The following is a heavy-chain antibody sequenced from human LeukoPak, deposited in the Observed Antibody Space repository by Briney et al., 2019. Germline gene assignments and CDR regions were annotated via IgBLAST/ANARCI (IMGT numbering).Heavy chain of an antibody. CDR1: GGSISSSSYY. CDR3: ARHSYDFWSGYQDY. D-gene: IGHD3-3*01. CDR2: TYYSGST. J-gene: IGHJ4*02. V-gene: IGHV4-39*01. Sequence: PSETLSLTCTVSGGSISSSSYYWGWIRQPPGKGLEWIGSTYYSGSTYYNPSLKSRVTISVDTSKNQFSLKLSSVTAADTAVYYCARHSYDFWSGYQDYWGQGTLVTVSS.